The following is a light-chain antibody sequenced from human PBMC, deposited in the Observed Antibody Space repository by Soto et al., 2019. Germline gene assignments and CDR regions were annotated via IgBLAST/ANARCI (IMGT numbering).Light chain of an antibody. V-gene: IGKV3-15*01. CDR2: AAS. J-gene: IGKJ1*01. CDR1: QSVSSN. Sequence: EIVMTQSPATLSVSPGERVTLSCRASQSVSSNLAWYQQKPGQAPRLLIYAASTRATGIPARFSGTGSGTEFTLSISSLQSEDFAVYYCQQYDDWRTFGQGTKVEIK. CDR3: QQYDDWRT.